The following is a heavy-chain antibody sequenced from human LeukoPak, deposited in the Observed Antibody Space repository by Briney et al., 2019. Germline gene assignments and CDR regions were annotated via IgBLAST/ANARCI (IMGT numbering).Heavy chain of an antibody. V-gene: IGHV5-51*01. D-gene: IGHD5-12*01. CDR3: ARRQYSGYDFDF. CDR2: IYPRDPDT. CDR1: GYIFTNYW. J-gene: IGHJ4*02. Sequence: GESLKISCKASGYIFTNYWIGWVRQMTGKGLEWMGIIYPRDPDTRYSPSFQGQVTVSADKSISTAYLQWNTLEASDTAMYYCARRQYSGYDFDFWGQGTLVTVSS.